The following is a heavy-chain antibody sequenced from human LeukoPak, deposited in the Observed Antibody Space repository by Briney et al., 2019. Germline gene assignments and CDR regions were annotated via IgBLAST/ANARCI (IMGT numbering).Heavy chain of an antibody. J-gene: IGHJ4*02. CDR1: GFTFSDST. CDR3: VRGDTRDY. D-gene: IGHD3-16*01. Sequence: GGSLRLSCAASGFTFSDSTMNWVRQASGKGLEWIASINSAGTTMHYADSVKGRLTISRDNAKNSLFLQLNSLRAEDTAVYYCVRGDTRDYWGQGTLITVSS. CDR2: INSAGTTM. V-gene: IGHV3-21*01.